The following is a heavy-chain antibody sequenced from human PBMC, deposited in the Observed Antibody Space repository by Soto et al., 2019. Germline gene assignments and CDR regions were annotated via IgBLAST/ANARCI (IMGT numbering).Heavy chain of an antibody. Sequence: EVQLVESGGGLGQPGGSLRLTCAASGFNFSSYWMHWVRQAPGKGLVWVSRINSDGSSTTYADSVKGRFTISRDNAKNTLYLQMNSLRAEDTAVYYCARNIGDYPDYWGQGTLVTVSS. V-gene: IGHV3-74*03. CDR1: GFNFSSYW. CDR3: ARNIGDYPDY. J-gene: IGHJ4*02. CDR2: INSDGSST.